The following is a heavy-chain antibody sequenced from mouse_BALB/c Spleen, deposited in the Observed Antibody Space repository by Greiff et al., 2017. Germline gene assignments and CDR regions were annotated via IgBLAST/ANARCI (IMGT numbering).Heavy chain of an antibody. CDR3: ARRDGSFAY. Sequence: EVKLVESGGDLVKPGGSLKLSCAASGFTFSSYGMSWVRQTPDQRLEWVATISSGGSYTYYPDSVKGRFTISRDNAKNTLYLQMSSLKSEDTAMYYCARRDGSFAYWGQGTLVTVSA. J-gene: IGHJ3*01. CDR1: GFTFSSYG. D-gene: IGHD1-2*01. V-gene: IGHV5-6*02. CDR2: ISSGGSYT.